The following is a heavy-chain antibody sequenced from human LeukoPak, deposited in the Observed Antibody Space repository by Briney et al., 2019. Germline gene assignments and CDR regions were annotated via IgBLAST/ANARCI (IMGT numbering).Heavy chain of an antibody. V-gene: IGHV3-33*08. Sequence: SGGSLRLSCAASGFTFSNYGMQWVRQAPGKGLEWVAVIGYDGSNKFYADSVKGRFTISRDNSKSTLFLQMNSLRAEDTAVYYCARDRSQYYYGSSGYGDFDYWGQGTLVTVSS. D-gene: IGHD3-22*01. CDR3: ARDRSQYYYGSSGYGDFDY. J-gene: IGHJ4*02. CDR2: IGYDGSNK. CDR1: GFTFSNYG.